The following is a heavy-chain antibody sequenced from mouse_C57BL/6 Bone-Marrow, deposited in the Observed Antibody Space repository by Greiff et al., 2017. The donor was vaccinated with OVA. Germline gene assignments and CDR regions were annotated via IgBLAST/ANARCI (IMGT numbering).Heavy chain of an antibody. V-gene: IGHV5-6*01. CDR1: GFTFSSYG. D-gene: IGHD3-2*02. Sequence: EVKLLESGGDLVKPGGSLKLSCAASGFTFSSYGMSWVRQTPDKRLEWVATISSGGRYTYYPDSVKGRFTISRDNAKNTLYLQMSSLKSEDTAMYYCARHDSSGYYAMDYWGQGTSVTVSS. CDR3: ARHDSSGYYAMDY. CDR2: ISSGGRYT. J-gene: IGHJ4*01.